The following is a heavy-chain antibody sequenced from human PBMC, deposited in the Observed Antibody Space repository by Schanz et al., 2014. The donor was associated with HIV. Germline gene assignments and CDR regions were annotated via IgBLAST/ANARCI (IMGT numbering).Heavy chain of an antibody. D-gene: IGHD6-19*01. J-gene: IGHJ3*02. CDR1: GLTLSSYG. CDR3: ARSPDWAGTDAFDI. CDR2: ISGGSGST. V-gene: IGHV3-23*01. Sequence: EVRLLESGGGLVQPGGSLRLSCAASGLTLSSYGMSWVRQAPGKGLEWVASISGGSGSTFYADSVKGRFTISRVNSKNTLYLQMNSLRAEDTAIYYCARSPDWAGTDAFDIWGQGTMVTVSS.